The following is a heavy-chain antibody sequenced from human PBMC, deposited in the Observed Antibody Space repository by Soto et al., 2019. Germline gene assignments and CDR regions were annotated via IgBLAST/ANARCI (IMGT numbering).Heavy chain of an antibody. CDR3: TTDQVVRGVIYDY. Sequence: GGSLRLSCAASGFTFSNAWMSWVRQAPGKGLEWVGRSKSKTDGGTTDYAAPVKGRFTISRDDSKNTLYLQMNSLKTEDTVVYYWTTDQVVRGVIYDYWGQGTLVTVSS. CDR2: SKSKTDGGTT. CDR1: GFTFSNAW. D-gene: IGHD3-10*01. J-gene: IGHJ4*02. V-gene: IGHV3-15*01.